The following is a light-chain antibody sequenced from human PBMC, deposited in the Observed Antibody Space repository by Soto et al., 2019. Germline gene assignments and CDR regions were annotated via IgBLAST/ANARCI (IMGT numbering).Light chain of an antibody. Sequence: ENVLTQSQGTLSLSPGESATLSCKASESVYINSFAWYYQKPGQPPRLLIYGASTRATGIPDRFSGSGSGTDFVLSINRLEVEDSGMYYCQQYVAAPFTFGPGTRVDIK. V-gene: IGKV3-20*01. CDR1: ESVYINS. CDR2: GAS. J-gene: IGKJ3*01. CDR3: QQYVAAPFT.